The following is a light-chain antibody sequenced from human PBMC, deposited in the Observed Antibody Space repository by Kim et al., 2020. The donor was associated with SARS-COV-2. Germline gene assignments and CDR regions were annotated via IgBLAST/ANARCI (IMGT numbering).Light chain of an antibody. CDR3: QQFRNYPYT. V-gene: IGKV1-9*01. J-gene: IGKJ2*01. CDR1: QGLGSTF. CDR2: SAF. Sequence: ASIGGRVSIPCRASQGLGSTFLAWYQQKPGKAPNLLIYSAFILQSGVPSRFSGSGSGTDFTLTISSLQPEDFATYYCQQFRNYPYTFGRGTKLEI.